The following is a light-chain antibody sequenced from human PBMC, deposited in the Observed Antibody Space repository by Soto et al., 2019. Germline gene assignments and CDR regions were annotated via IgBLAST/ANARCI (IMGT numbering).Light chain of an antibody. CDR3: QQYNVSPST. J-gene: IGKJ2*02. Sequence: DIQMTQSPSTLSASVGDTVTITCRASQSFDSWLAWYQQKPGQAPKLLIYDVSTLEYGVPSRFSGSGSGTEFALTISSLQPDDFATYYCQQYNVSPSTFGQGTKLEIK. V-gene: IGKV1-5*01. CDR2: DVS. CDR1: QSFDSW.